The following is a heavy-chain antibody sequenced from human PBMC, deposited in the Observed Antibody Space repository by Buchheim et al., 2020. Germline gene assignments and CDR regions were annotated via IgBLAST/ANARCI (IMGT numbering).Heavy chain of an antibody. CDR3: ARKYCSGGSCYGIGDD. CDR1: GGSINNGDYY. Sequence: QVQLQESGPGLVTPSQTLSLTCTVSGGSINNGDYYWSWIRQSPVKGLEWIGYIYYSGTTYYNPSLKSRVTLPVAASKNQFSLMVNSVTAADTAIYYCARKYCSGGSCYGIGDDWGQGTL. CDR2: IYYSGTT. D-gene: IGHD2-15*01. V-gene: IGHV4-30-4*01. J-gene: IGHJ4*02.